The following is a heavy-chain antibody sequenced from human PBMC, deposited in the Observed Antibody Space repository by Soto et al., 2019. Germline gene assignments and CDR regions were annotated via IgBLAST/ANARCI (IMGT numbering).Heavy chain of an antibody. CDR2: ISSSSSYI. CDR3: ARDLLGGDYAGAFDI. D-gene: IGHD4-17*01. Sequence: GGSLRLSCAASGFTFSSYSMNWVRQAPGKGLEWVSSISSSSSYIYYADSVKGRFTISRDNSKNTLYLQMNSLRAEDTAVYYCARDLLGGDYAGAFDIWGQGTMVTVSS. V-gene: IGHV3-21*01. J-gene: IGHJ3*02. CDR1: GFTFSSYS.